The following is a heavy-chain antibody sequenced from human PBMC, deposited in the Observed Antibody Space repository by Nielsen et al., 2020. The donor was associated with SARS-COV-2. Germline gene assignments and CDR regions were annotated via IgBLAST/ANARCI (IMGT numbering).Heavy chain of an antibody. V-gene: IGHV1-3*01. J-gene: IGHJ4*02. CDR1: RYSFSSYS. CDR3: ARHLRGYIDY. Sequence: ASVKVSCTASRYSFSSYSMHLVRQAPGQRLEWMGWINAGTGNTRYSQKCQGRVTITRDTSASTAYMELSSLRSEDTAVYYCARHLRGYIDYWGQGTLVTVSS. CDR2: INAGTGNT.